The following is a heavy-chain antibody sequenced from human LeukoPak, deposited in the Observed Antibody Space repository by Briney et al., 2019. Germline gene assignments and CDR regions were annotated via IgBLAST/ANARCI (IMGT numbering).Heavy chain of an antibody. D-gene: IGHD2-15*01. V-gene: IGHV4-61*02. J-gene: IGHJ5*02. CDR1: GGSISSDSYY. CDR2: IYKTGST. Sequence: PSETVSLTCTVSGGSISSDSYYWSWVRQPAGKGLEWIGRIYKTGSTHYSPSLKTRATISVDTSTNQFSLKLSSVTAADTAVYHCARDRYCSGGICSGNWFDPWGQGTLVTVSS. CDR3: ARDRYCSGGICSGNWFDP.